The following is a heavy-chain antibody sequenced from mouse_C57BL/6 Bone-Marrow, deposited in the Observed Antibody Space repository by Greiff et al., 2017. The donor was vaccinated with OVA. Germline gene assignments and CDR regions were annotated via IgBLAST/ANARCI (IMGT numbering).Heavy chain of an antibody. CDR2: INPNNGGT. J-gene: IGHJ4*01. D-gene: IGHD2-3*01. CDR3: ARKRWFRGAMDY. CDR1: GYTFTDYY. Sequence: VQLQQSGPELVKPGASVKISCKASGYTFTDYYMNWVKQSHGKSLEWIGDINPNNGGTSYNQKFKGKATLTVDKSSSTAYMELRSLTSEDSAVYYCARKRWFRGAMDYWGQGTSVTVSS. V-gene: IGHV1-26*01.